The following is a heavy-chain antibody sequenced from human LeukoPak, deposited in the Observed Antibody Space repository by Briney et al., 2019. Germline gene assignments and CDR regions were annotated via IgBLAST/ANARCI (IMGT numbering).Heavy chain of an antibody. V-gene: IGHV5-51*01. CDR3: ARFWNWNYYFEY. CDR2: IYPGDSET. CDR1: GYTFSCYW. J-gene: IGHJ4*02. D-gene: IGHD1-7*01. Sequence: GESLKISCKGSGYTFSCYWIGWVRQMPGKGLEWMGIIYPGDSETRYSPSFQGQVTISADKSTTTAYLQWSSLKASDTAMYYCARFWNWNYYFEYWGQGTLVTVSS.